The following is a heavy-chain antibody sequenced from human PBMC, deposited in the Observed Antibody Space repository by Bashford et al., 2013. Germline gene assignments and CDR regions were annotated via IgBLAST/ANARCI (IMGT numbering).Heavy chain of an antibody. Sequence: ASVKVSCKASGYTFTSYGISWVRQAPGQGLEWMGWISAYNGNTNYAQKLQGRVTMTRDTSISTAYMELSSLRSDDTAVYFCARDGPVVGVWNAFDVWGQGTVVTVS. J-gene: IGHJ3*01. D-gene: IGHD1-26*01. CDR2: ISAYNGNT. CDR3: ARDGPVVGVWNAFDV. CDR1: GYTFTSYG. V-gene: IGHV1-18*04.